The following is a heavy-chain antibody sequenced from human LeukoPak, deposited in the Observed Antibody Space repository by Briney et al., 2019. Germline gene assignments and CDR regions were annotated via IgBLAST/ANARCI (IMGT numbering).Heavy chain of an antibody. D-gene: IGHD1-1*01. CDR2: TNHRGDT. Sequence: SETLSLTCAVYGGSFSAYYWSWIRQSPEKALEWIAETNHRGDTNYNPSVKSRVSISVDTSKNQFSLKVTSLTAADTAVYYCARGPTISETGYFDYWGQGTLVTVSS. J-gene: IGHJ4*03. CDR1: GGSFSAYY. CDR3: ARGPTISETGYFDY. V-gene: IGHV4-34*01.